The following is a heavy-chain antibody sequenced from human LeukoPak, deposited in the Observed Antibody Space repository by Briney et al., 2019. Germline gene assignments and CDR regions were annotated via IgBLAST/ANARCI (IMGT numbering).Heavy chain of an antibody. CDR2: IFPIFGTA. CDR1: GGTFNSYI. CDR3: ARARYSGTYGFDY. Sequence: SVKVSCKASGGTFNSYIISWVRQAPGQGLEWMGGIFPIFGTANYAQKFHDRVTITADEPTTTAYMELSSLRSEDTAVYYCARARYSGTYGFDYWGQGTLVTVSS. J-gene: IGHJ4*02. D-gene: IGHD1-26*01. V-gene: IGHV1-69*01.